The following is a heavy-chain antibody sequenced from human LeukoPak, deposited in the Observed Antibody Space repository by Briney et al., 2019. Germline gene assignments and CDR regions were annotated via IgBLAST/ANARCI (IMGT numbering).Heavy chain of an antibody. D-gene: IGHD6-19*01. CDR2: ISNDGSNK. Sequence: SGGSLRLSCVASGFTFSRYAMHWVRQAPGKGLEWVAVISNDGSNKYYADSVKGRFTISRDNSKNTLYLQMNSLRAEDTAVYYCAKGTQWLDDYYYGMDVWGQGTTVTVSS. CDR3: AKGTQWLDDYYYGMDV. CDR1: GFTFSRYA. J-gene: IGHJ6*02. V-gene: IGHV3-30*18.